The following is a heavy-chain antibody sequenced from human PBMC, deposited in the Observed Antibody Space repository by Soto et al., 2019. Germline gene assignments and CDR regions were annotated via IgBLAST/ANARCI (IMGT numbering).Heavy chain of an antibody. CDR3: ARDRITMIVVGIKGQGNWFDP. CDR1: GYTFTSYG. CDR2: ISAYNGNT. J-gene: IGHJ5*02. V-gene: IGHV1-18*01. Sequence: GASVKVSCKASGYTFTSYGISWVRQAPGRGLEWMRWISAYNGNTNYAQKLQGRVTMTTDTSTSTAYMKLRSLRSDDTAVYYCARDRITMIVVGIKGQGNWFDPWGQGTLVTVSS. D-gene: IGHD3-22*01.